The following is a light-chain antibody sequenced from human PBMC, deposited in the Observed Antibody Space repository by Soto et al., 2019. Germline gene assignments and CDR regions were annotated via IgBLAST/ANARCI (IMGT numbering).Light chain of an antibody. Sequence: SYELTQPHSVSVATAQTGPRITCGGNNIGSKSVHWYQQKPGQAPVLVVYDDSDRPSGIPERFSGSNSGNTATLTISRVEAGDEADHYCQVWDSSSDHYVFGTGTKVTVL. CDR3: QVWDSSSDHYV. J-gene: IGLJ1*01. V-gene: IGLV3-21*02. CDR2: DDS. CDR1: NIGSKS.